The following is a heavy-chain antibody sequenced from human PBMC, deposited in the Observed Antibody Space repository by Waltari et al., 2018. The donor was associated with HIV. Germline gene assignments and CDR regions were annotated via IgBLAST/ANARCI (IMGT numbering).Heavy chain of an antibody. CDR2: INPNSGGT. CDR3: ARAQYYYDSSGYYYGDYGMDV. V-gene: IGHV1-2*02. D-gene: IGHD3-22*01. Sequence: GWINPNSGGTNYAQKFQGRVTMTRDTSISTAYMELSRLRSDDTAVYYCARAQYYYDSSGYYYGDYGMDVWGQGTTVTVSS. J-gene: IGHJ6*02.